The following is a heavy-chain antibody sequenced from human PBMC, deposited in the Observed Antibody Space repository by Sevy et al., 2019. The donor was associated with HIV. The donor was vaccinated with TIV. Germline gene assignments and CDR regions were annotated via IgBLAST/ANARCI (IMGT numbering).Heavy chain of an antibody. CDR3: ARTGGAIGYCSTTSCSADY. Sequence: GESLKISCKGSGYSFYRYWIGWVRQMPGKGLEWMGIIYPGDSDTRYSPSFQGQVTISVDKSISTSYLQWSSRRASDTAMYYCARTGGAIGYCSTTSCSADYWGQGTLVTVSS. D-gene: IGHD2-2*01. CDR2: IYPGDSDT. V-gene: IGHV5-51*01. J-gene: IGHJ4*02. CDR1: GYSFYRYW.